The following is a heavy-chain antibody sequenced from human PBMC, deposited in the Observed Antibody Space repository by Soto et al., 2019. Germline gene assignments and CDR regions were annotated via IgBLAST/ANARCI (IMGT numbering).Heavy chain of an antibody. CDR2: INHSGST. J-gene: IGHJ5*02. CDR3: ARGRYCSGGSCYLGWFDP. Sequence: QVQLQQWGAGLLKPSETLSLTCAVYGGSFSGYYWSWIRQPPGKGLEWIGEINHSGSTNYNPSLKSRVTISVDTSKNQFSLKPSSVTAADTAVYYCARGRYCSGGSCYLGWFDPWGQGTLVTVSS. D-gene: IGHD2-15*01. V-gene: IGHV4-34*01. CDR1: GGSFSGYY.